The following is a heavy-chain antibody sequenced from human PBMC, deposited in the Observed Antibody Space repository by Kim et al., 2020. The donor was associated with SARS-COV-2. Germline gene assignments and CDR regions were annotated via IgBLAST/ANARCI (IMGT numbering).Heavy chain of an antibody. CDR2: INHSGST. V-gene: IGHV4-34*01. D-gene: IGHD3-16*02. CDR1: GGSFSGYY. Sequence: SETLSLTCAVYGGSFSGYYWSWIRQPPGKGLEWIGEINHSGSTNYNPSLKSRVTISVDTSKNQFSLKLSSVTAADTAVYYCATPFDPSRDQVSGSYHGNGMDVWGQGTTVTVSS. J-gene: IGHJ6*02. CDR3: ATPFDPSRDQVSGSYHGNGMDV.